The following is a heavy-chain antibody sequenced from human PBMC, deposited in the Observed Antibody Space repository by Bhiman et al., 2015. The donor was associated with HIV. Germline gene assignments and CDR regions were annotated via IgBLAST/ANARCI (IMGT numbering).Heavy chain of an antibody. CDR3: AKSGLFVLVVYAPDVFDI. J-gene: IGHJ3*02. V-gene: IGHV3-11*04. CDR2: ISSRGSTI. Sequence: QVQLVESGGGLVKPGGSLRLSCAASGFTFSDHYMSWIRQAPGKGLEWVSYISSRGSTIYYADSVKGRFTISRDNSKNTLYLQMNSLRAEDSAVYYCAKSGLFVLVVYAPDVFDIWGQGTMVTVSS. CDR1: GFTFSDHY. D-gene: IGHD2-8*02.